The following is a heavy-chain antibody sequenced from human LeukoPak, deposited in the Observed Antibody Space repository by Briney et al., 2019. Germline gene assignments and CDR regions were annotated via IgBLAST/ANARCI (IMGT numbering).Heavy chain of an antibody. Sequence: PSETLSLTCTVSGGSISSHYWSWIRQPPGKGLEWIGSISYSGSTTYNPSLKGRVTISVDTPKNQFPLMLSSVSAADTAVYYCARRYCSGGSCYSAFDYWGQGTLVAVSS. CDR1: GGSISSHY. CDR2: ISYSGST. J-gene: IGHJ4*02. V-gene: IGHV4-59*08. D-gene: IGHD2-15*01. CDR3: ARRYCSGGSCYSAFDY.